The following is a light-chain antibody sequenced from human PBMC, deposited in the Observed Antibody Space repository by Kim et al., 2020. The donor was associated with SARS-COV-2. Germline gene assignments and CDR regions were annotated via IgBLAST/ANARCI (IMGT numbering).Light chain of an antibody. CDR2: DAS. Sequence: LCPGERATLSCGASQSVSSYLAWYQQKPGQAPRLLSYDASNRATGIQARVSGSGSGTDVTLTNSSLEPEDFAVYYCQQRSNWHPYSFGQGTKLEI. CDR3: QQRSNWHPYS. CDR1: QSVSSY. J-gene: IGKJ2*03. V-gene: IGKV3-11*01.